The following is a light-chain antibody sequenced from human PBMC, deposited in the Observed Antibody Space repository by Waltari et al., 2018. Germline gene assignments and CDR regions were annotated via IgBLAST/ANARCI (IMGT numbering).Light chain of an antibody. CDR3: SSYAHNNHFV. CDR2: EVT. V-gene: IGLV2-8*01. Sequence: QSVLTQPPSATGSPGQSVTIPCPGPNSDVGAYNYVSCYHQHPGKVPKLLIYEVTKRPSGVPDRFSGSKSGNTASLTVSGLQADDEADYYCSSYAHNNHFVFGTGTKVTVL. CDR1: NSDVGAYNY. J-gene: IGLJ1*01.